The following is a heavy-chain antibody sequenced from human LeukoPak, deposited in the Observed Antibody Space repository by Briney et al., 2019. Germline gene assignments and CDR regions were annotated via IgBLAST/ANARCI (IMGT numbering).Heavy chain of an antibody. V-gene: IGHV3-23*01. CDR2: ITSSGGST. CDR3: AKDQGLMVYAIFYMDV. J-gene: IGHJ6*03. D-gene: IGHD2-8*01. CDR1: GFTFSSYA. Sequence: GGSLRLSCAASGFTFSSYAMSWVRQAPGKGLEWVSSITSSGGSTYYAGSVKGQFTISRDNSKNTVYLQMNSLRAEDTAVYYCAKDQGLMVYAIFYMDVWGKGTTVTVSS.